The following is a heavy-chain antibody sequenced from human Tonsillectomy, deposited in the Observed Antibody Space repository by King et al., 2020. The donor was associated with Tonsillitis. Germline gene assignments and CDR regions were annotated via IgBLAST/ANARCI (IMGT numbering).Heavy chain of an antibody. CDR3: AALYNFRSGAPRLDAFHI. CDR2: IYPGDSDT. J-gene: IGHJ3*02. V-gene: IGHV5-51*03. D-gene: IGHD1-20*01. CDR1: GYSFTTNW. Sequence: QLVQSGAEVKKAGDSLKISCKGSGYSFTTNWIAWVRQMPGKGLEWMGIIYPGDSDTRYSPSFQGQVTISADKSISTAYLQWRSLKASDSAMYYCAALYNFRSGAPRLDAFHIWGQGTMVTVSS.